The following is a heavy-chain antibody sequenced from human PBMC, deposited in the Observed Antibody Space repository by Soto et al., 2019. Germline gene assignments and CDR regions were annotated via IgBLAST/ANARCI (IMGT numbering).Heavy chain of an antibody. CDR1: GFIFSSSA. D-gene: IGHD3-3*01. V-gene: IGHV3-23*01. CDR3: ATGPTIFGVVISYSYYYGMDV. Sequence: GGSLRLSCAASGFIFSSSAMSWVRQVPGKGLEWVSAISGRGVSTYYADSVKGRFTISRDNSRNTLYLQMNSLRAEDTAVYYCATGPTIFGVVISYSYYYGMDVWGQGTTVTVSS. J-gene: IGHJ6*02. CDR2: ISGRGVST.